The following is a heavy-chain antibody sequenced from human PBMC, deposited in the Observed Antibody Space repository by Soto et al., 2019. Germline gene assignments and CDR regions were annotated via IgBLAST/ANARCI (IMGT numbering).Heavy chain of an antibody. Sequence: QVQLVQSGAEVEKPGASVKVSCTASGYTFTSYGISWVRQAPGQGLEWMGWISAYNGNTSYAQTLQGRVTMTTDTSTRSAYMELRSLRSGDTAVYYCARGGAGEVAVAGYWGQGTLVPVSS. CDR2: ISAYNGNT. V-gene: IGHV1-18*04. J-gene: IGHJ4*02. CDR3: ARGGAGEVAVAGY. D-gene: IGHD6-19*01. CDR1: GYTFTSYG.